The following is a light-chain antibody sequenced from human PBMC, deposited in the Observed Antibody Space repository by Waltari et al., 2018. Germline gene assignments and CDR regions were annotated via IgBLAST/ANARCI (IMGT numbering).Light chain of an antibody. CDR2: AAS. J-gene: IGKJ1*01. CDR1: ESIRNY. V-gene: IGKV1-39*01. Sequence: DIQMTQSPSSLSASVGDSVTITCRASESIRNYLNWYQQKPGKAPEVLIFAASTLDRGVPARFSGSGSGTEFTLTITSLQPDDFATYYCQQSYTTPRTFGQGTTVDVK. CDR3: QQSYTTPRT.